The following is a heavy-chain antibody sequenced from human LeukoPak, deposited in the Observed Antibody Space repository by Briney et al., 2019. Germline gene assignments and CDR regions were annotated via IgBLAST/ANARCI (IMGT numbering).Heavy chain of an antibody. CDR3: ARFCSTSCYTGDY. D-gene: IGHD2-2*02. J-gene: IGHJ4*02. Sequence: ASVKVSCKASGYTFTGYYMHWVRQAPGQGLEWMGWINPNSGGTNYAQKFQGWVTMTRDTSISTAYMELSRLRSEDTAVYYCARFCSTSCYTGDYWGQGTLVTVSS. V-gene: IGHV1-2*04. CDR1: GYTFTGYY. CDR2: INPNSGGT.